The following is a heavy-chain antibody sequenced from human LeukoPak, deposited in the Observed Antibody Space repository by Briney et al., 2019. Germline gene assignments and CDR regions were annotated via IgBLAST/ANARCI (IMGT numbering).Heavy chain of an antibody. CDR3: ARDLAYGDDGL. CDR2: ISSSSSYI. Sequence: GGSLRLSCAASGFTLSNYSMNWVRQAPGKGLEWVAFISSSSSYIFYADSLKGRFTIPRDNAKNSLYLQMNSLRADDMAVYYCARDLAYGDDGLWGQGTLVTVSS. J-gene: IGHJ4*02. CDR1: GFTLSNYS. V-gene: IGHV3-21*01. D-gene: IGHD4-17*01.